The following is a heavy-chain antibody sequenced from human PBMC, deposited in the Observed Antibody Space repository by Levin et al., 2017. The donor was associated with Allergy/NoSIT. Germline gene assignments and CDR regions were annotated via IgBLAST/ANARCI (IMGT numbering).Heavy chain of an antibody. Sequence: ASVKVSCKASGYTFTSYGISWMRQAPGQGLEWMGWISTYNGNTNYAQKFQGIVTMSTATSTSTAYMELRSLRSDDTAVYYCAARSGTYPYYFDYWGQGTLVTVSS. V-gene: IGHV1-18*01. CDR2: ISTYNGNT. D-gene: IGHD1-26*01. J-gene: IGHJ4*02. CDR1: GYTFTSYG. CDR3: AARSGTYPYYFDY.